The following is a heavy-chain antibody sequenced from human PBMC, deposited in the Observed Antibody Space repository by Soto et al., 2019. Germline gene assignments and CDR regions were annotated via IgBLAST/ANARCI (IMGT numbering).Heavy chain of an antibody. Sequence: SEALSLTRTGSGGSLSRYYWSGIRQPPGKGLEWIGYIFYSGSTNYNPSLKSRVTISVDTSKNQFSLKLSSVTAADTAVYYCARHYNGQKRWSDFLGVAFDIWGQGTMVTVSS. J-gene: IGHJ3*02. D-gene: IGHD3-10*01. CDR3: ARHYNGQKRWSDFLGVAFDI. CDR2: IFYSGST. CDR1: GGSLSRYY. V-gene: IGHV4-59*08.